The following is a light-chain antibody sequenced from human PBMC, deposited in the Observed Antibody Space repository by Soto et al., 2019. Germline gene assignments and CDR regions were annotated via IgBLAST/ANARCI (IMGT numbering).Light chain of an antibody. J-gene: IGKJ4*01. V-gene: IGKV3-11*01. Sequence: EVVLTQSPATLSLSPGERATLSCRASQSVCTHLASYQQKPGPAPRLLIVDASSRPTGIPARFSGRGSGTDFTLTISILEPEDFAVYSCQQRSNWPLTFGGGTQVDI. CDR3: QQRSNWPLT. CDR2: DAS. CDR1: QSVCTH.